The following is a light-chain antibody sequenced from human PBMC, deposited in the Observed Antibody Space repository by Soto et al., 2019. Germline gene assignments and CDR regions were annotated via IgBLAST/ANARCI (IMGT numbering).Light chain of an antibody. CDR2: TAS. Sequence: DILVPTSPSFLSASVCDRVTVTCRASQVINSYLAWYQQKPGKAPKLLIYTASTLQSGVPSRFSGSGSGTDFTLTISSLQPEDFATYYCQHFKSFPITVGQGTRLDNK. V-gene: IGKV1-9*01. CDR3: QHFKSFPIT. CDR1: QVINSY. J-gene: IGKJ5*01.